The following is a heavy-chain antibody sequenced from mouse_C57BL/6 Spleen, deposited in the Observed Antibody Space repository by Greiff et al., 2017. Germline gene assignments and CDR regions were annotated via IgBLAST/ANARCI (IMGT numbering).Heavy chain of an antibody. D-gene: IGHD2-3*01. CDR2: IYPGRGST. CDR3: ARTGDGYYAGVDY. J-gene: IGHJ4*01. CDR1: GYTFTSYW. Sequence: VQLQQPGAELVKPGASVKMSCKASGYTFTSYWITWVKQRPGQGLEWIGDIYPGRGSTNYNEKFKSKATLTVDTSSSTAYMQLSSLTSEDSAVYYCARTGDGYYAGVDYWGQGTSVTVSS. V-gene: IGHV1-55*01.